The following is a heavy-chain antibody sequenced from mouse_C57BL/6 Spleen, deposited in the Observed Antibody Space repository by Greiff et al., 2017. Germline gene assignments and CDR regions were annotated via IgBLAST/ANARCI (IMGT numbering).Heavy chain of an antibody. Sequence: QVQLQQSGAELAKPGASVKLSCKASGYTFTSYWMHWVKQRPGQGLEWIGYINPSSGYTKYNQKFKDKATLTADESSSTAYMQLSSLTYEDSAVYYCARWDYDDAMDYWGQGTSVTVSS. V-gene: IGHV1-7*01. CDR1: GYTFTSYW. CDR2: INPSSGYT. J-gene: IGHJ4*01. D-gene: IGHD2-4*01. CDR3: ARWDYDDAMDY.